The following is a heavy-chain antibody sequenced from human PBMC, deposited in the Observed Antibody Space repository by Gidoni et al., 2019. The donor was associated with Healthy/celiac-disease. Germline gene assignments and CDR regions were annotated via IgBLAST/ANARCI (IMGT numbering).Heavy chain of an antibody. D-gene: IGHD4-17*01. CDR3: AHKTGDYGDPMGYFDY. V-gene: IGHV2-5*02. CDR2: IYCDDDK. Sequence: QITLKESGPTLVNPTHTLTLPCTLSGFPPSHSGVGVGWIRQPPGKALEWLALIYCDDDKRYSPSLKSRLTITKATSKNQVVLTMTNMDPVDTATYYCAHKTGDYGDPMGYFDYWGQGTLVTVSS. CDR1: GFPPSHSGVG. J-gene: IGHJ4*02.